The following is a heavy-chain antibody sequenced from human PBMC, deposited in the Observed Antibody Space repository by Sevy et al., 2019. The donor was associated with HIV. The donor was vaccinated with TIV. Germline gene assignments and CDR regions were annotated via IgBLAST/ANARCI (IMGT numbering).Heavy chain of an antibody. CDR1: GGSFSGYY. Sequence: SETLSLTCAVYGGSFSGYYWSWIRQPPGKGLEWIGEINHSGSTNYNPSLKSRVTISVETSKNQFSLKLRPVTAADTAVYYCARLGVCSSTSGHVGNFDYWGQGTLVTVSS. D-gene: IGHD2-2*01. V-gene: IGHV4-34*01. CDR3: ARLGVCSSTSGHVGNFDY. CDR2: INHSGST. J-gene: IGHJ4*02.